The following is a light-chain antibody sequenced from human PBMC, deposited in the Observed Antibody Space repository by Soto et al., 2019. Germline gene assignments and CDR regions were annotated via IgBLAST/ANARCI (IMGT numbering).Light chain of an antibody. V-gene: IGKV3-15*01. CDR2: GAS. CDR3: QQYIRWPLT. CDR1: QNINSN. Sequence: SPDTLSVCPGGRAPLSRRDSQNINSNLAWYQQKPGQAPSLLIYGASTRVTGIPARFSGGRSGTEFTLTISSLQSEDFAVYYCQQYIRWPLTFGGGTKVDIK. J-gene: IGKJ4*01.